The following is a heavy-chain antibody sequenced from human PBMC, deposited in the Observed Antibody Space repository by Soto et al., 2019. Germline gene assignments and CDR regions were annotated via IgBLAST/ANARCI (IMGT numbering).Heavy chain of an antibody. CDR1: GYTFTSYG. Sequence: ASVKVSCKASGYTFTSYGISWVRQAPGQGLEWMGWISAYNGNTNYAQKLQGRVTMTTDTSTSTAYMELRSLRSDDTAVYYCAKARYFDWLFDYWGQGTLVTVSS. J-gene: IGHJ4*02. CDR2: ISAYNGNT. CDR3: AKARYFDWLFDY. V-gene: IGHV1-18*01. D-gene: IGHD3-9*01.